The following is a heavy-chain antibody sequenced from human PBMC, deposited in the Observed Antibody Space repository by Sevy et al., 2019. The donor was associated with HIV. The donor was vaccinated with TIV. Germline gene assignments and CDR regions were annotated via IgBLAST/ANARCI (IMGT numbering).Heavy chain of an antibody. D-gene: IGHD3-22*01. CDR1: GFTFDDYA. V-gene: IGHV3-20*01. Sequence: GGSLRLSCATSGFTFDDYAMNWVRQVPGKGLERVSGVNWKADGIGYGDSVKGRFIISRDNAKKSLYLQMNSLRVEDTALYHCARSTYYFDTTGFGSFDIWGQGTMVTVSS. CDR2: VNWKADGI. CDR3: ARSTYYFDTTGFGSFDI. J-gene: IGHJ3*02.